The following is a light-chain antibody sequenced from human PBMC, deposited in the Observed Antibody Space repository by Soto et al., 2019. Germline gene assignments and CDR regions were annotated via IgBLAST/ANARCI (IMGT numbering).Light chain of an antibody. Sequence: EIGVTQSPATLAVSPVERATLSCRASQSVSSNLAWYQQKPGQAPRLLIYGASSRATGIPDRFSGSGSGTDFTLTISRLEPEDFAVYYCQQYGSSPRTFGQGTKVDI. CDR3: QQYGSSPRT. V-gene: IGKV3-20*01. CDR1: QSVSSN. J-gene: IGKJ1*01. CDR2: GAS.